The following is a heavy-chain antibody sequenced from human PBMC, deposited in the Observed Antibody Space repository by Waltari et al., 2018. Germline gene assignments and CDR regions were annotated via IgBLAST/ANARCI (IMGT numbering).Heavy chain of an antibody. Sequence: QVNLVASGGGVVQPGGSLRLSCATSGCPFSNFGMPWVRQAPGKGLEWVALIWFDGSDKFYADSVRGRFTISRDNSARTLYLDMDSLRLDDTAMYYCAKDAFGNTYLDFWGQGTLVTVSS. CDR2: IWFDGSDK. V-gene: IGHV3-30*02. D-gene: IGHD2-2*02. CDR1: GCPFSNFG. CDR3: AKDAFGNTYLDF. J-gene: IGHJ4*02.